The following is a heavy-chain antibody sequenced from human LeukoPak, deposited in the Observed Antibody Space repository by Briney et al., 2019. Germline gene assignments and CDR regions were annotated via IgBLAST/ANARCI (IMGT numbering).Heavy chain of an antibody. CDR1: GFTFITSW. CDR3: AELGITMIGGV. CDR2: IKPDGSEK. D-gene: IGHD3-10*02. Sequence: GGSLRLSCAASGFTFITSWMSWLRQAPGKGLEWVAHIKPDGSEKYYVDSVKGRFTISRDNAKNSLYLQMNSLRAEDTAVYYCAELGITMIGGVWGKGTTVTISS. J-gene: IGHJ6*04. V-gene: IGHV3-7*01.